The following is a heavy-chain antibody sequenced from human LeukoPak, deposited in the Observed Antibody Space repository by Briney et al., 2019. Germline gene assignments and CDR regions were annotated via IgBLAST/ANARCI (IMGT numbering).Heavy chain of an antibody. V-gene: IGHV1-46*01. CDR2: INPSGGST. CDR1: GYTFTNYY. Sequence: ASVKVSCKASGYTFTNYYMNWVRQAPGQGLEWMGIINPSGGSTSYAQKFQGRVTVTRDTSTSTVYMELSSLRSEDTAMYYCAREGEIGCDVADYWGQGTLVNVFS. CDR3: AREGEIGCDVADY. J-gene: IGHJ4*01. D-gene: IGHD5-12*01.